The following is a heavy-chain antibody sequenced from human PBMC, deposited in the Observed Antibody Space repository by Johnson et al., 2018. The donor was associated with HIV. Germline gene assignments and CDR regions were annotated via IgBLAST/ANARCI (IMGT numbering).Heavy chain of an antibody. Sequence: QVQLVESGGGLVQPGGSLRLSCAASGFTFSSYAMHWVRQAPGKGLEWVAFIRYDGSNKYYEASVKGRFIISRDDYKNTLYLQMNSLRTEDTAVYYCAREQELIGERAFDIWGQGTMVTVSS. J-gene: IGHJ3*02. V-gene: IGHV3-30*02. CDR3: AREQELIGERAFDI. D-gene: IGHD6-13*01. CDR1: GFTFSSYA. CDR2: IRYDGSNK.